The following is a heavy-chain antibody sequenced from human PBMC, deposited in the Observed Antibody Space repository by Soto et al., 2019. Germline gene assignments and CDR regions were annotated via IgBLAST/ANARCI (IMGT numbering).Heavy chain of an antibody. CDR3: ARHRLQQWLLVEFDY. V-gene: IGHV4-59*08. J-gene: IGHJ4*02. D-gene: IGHD6-19*01. Sequence: QVQLQESGPGLVKPSETLSLTCTVSGGSISSYYWSWIRQPPGKGLEWIGYIYYSGSTTYNPSLKSRVTISVDTSKNQFSLKLSSVTAADTAVYYCARHRLQQWLLVEFDYWGQGTLVTVSS. CDR2: IYYSGST. CDR1: GGSISSYY.